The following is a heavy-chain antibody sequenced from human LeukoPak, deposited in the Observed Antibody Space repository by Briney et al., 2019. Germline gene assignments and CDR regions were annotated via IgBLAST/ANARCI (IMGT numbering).Heavy chain of an antibody. J-gene: IGHJ5*02. Sequence: SGPTLVNPTQTLTLTCTFSGFSLTTSGVGVGWIRQPPGKALEWLALICWDGDKRYSPSLKSRLTITKDTSKNQVVLTMTNMDPVDTATYYCAHFGVYCSSSSCRKSNWFDPWGQGTLVTVSS. CDR1: GFSLTTSGVG. V-gene: IGHV2-5*02. CDR2: ICWDGDK. CDR3: AHFGVYCSSSSCRKSNWFDP. D-gene: IGHD2-2*01.